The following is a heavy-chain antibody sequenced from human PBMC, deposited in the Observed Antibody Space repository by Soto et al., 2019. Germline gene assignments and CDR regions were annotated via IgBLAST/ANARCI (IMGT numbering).Heavy chain of an antibody. CDR1: GSGFTFTTYW. V-gene: IGHV3-74*01. J-gene: IGHJ4*02. D-gene: IGHD2-15*01. CDR3: VRDQGGARDY. Sequence: EVQLVESGGGLVQPGGSLRLSCAASGSGFTFTTYWMHWVRQAPGKGLVWVSRITPDGSTATYADSVKGRFTISRDNAKDTLYLQMNSLRAEDTAVYYCVRDQGGARDYWGQGILVTVSS. CDR2: ITPDGSTA.